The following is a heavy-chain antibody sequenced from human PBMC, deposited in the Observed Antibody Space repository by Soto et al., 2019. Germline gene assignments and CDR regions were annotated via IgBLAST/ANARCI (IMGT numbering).Heavy chain of an antibody. Sequence: PSETLSLTCAVYGGSFSGYYWSWIRQPPGKGLEWIGEINHNGSTNYNPSLKSRVTISVDTSKNQFSLKLSSVTAADTAVYYCARGALKYYYGSGSSYFDYWGQGTLVTVSS. J-gene: IGHJ4*02. V-gene: IGHV4-34*01. CDR3: ARGALKYYYGSGSSYFDY. D-gene: IGHD3-10*01. CDR2: INHNGST. CDR1: GGSFSGYY.